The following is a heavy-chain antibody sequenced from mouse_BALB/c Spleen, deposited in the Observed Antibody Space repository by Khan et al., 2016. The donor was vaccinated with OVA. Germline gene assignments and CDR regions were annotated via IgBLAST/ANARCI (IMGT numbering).Heavy chain of an antibody. Sequence: QVQLQQSGAELAKPGASVKMSCKASGFTFTSYWMHWLKQRPGQGLEWIGYINPNTDYTEYNQKFKDKAILTADKSSSTAYMQLTSLTSEDSAVYYCVNHGSSSAWFTYWGRGTLVTVSA. CDR3: VNHGSSSAWFTY. V-gene: IGHV1-7*01. J-gene: IGHJ3*01. CDR1: GFTFTSYW. CDR2: INPNTDYT. D-gene: IGHD1-1*01.